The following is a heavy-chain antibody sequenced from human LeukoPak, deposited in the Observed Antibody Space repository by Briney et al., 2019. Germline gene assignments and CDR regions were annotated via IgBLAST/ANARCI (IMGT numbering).Heavy chain of an antibody. CDR3: ARDRPQSYGSGSYYNDNDAFDI. D-gene: IGHD3-10*01. V-gene: IGHV1-18*01. CDR2: ISAYNGNT. J-gene: IGHJ3*02. CDR1: GYTFTSYV. Sequence: ASVKVSCKASGYTFTSYVISWVRQAPGQGLEWMGWISAYNGNTNYAQKLQGRVTMTTDTSTSTAYMELRSLRSDDTAVYYCARDRPQSYGSGSYYNDNDAFDIWGQGTMVTVSS.